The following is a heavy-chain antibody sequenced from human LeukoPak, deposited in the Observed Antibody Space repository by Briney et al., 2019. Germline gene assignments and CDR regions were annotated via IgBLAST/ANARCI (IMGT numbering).Heavy chain of an antibody. CDR2: IIPILGIA. V-gene: IGHV1-69*02. CDR1: GGTFSSYT. Sequence: ASVKVSCKASGGTFSSYTISWVRQAPGQGLEWMGRIIPILGIANYAQKFQGRVTITADKSTSTAYMELSSLRSEDTAVYYCARGVVIDAFDIWGQGTMVTVSS. D-gene: IGHD2-21*01. J-gene: IGHJ3*02. CDR3: ARGVVIDAFDI.